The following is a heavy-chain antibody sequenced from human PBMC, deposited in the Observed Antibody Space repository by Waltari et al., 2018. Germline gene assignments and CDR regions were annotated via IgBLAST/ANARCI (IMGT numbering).Heavy chain of an antibody. Sequence: QVQLQESGPGLVKPSETLSLTCTVSGGSVSSGSYYWSWLRQPPGKGLEWIGYIYYSGSTNYNPSLKSRVTISVDTSKNQFSLKLSSVTAADTAVYYCVGYCTNGVCYTEGLFDYWGQGTLVTVSS. D-gene: IGHD2-8*01. CDR3: VGYCTNGVCYTEGLFDY. V-gene: IGHV4-61*01. J-gene: IGHJ4*02. CDR1: GGSVSSGSYY. CDR2: IYYSGST.